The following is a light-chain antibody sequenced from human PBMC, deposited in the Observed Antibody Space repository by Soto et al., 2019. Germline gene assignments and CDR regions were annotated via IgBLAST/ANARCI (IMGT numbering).Light chain of an antibody. CDR2: STD. CDR1: TGAVTSGYY. CDR3: LLYDGGAVV. J-gene: IGLJ2*01. Sequence: QAVVTQEPSLTVSPGGTVTLTCASSTGAVTSGYYANWLQQKPGQAPRALIYSTDTKHSWTPARFSGSLLGGKAALTLSGVQPEDEADYSCLLYDGGAVVFGGGTKLTVL. V-gene: IGLV7-43*01.